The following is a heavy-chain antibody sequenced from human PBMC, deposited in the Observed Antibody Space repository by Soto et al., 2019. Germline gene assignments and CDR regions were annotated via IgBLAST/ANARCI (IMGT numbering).Heavy chain of an antibody. CDR3: ARDLPPSDY. D-gene: IGHD2-2*01. J-gene: IGHJ4*02. CDR2: MNPNSGNT. CDR1: GYTFTSYD. V-gene: IGHV1-8*01. Sequence: ASVKVSCKASGYTFTSYDINWVRQATGQGLEWMGWMNPNSGNTGYAQKVQGRVTMTTDTSTSTAYMELRSLRSDDTAVYYCARDLPPSDYWGQGTLVTVSS.